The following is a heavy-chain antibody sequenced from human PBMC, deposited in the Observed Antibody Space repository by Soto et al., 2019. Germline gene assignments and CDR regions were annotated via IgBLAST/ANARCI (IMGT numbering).Heavy chain of an antibody. Sequence: EVQLLESGGGLVQPGGSLRLSCAASGFTFSSYAMSWVHQAPGKGLEWVSAISGSGGSTYYADSVKGRFTISRDNSKNTLYLQMNSLRAEDTAVYYCAKALEGSTVTTGFDYWGQGTLVTVSS. CDR2: ISGSGGST. V-gene: IGHV3-23*01. D-gene: IGHD4-17*01. CDR3: AKALEGSTVTTGFDY. CDR1: GFTFSSYA. J-gene: IGHJ4*02.